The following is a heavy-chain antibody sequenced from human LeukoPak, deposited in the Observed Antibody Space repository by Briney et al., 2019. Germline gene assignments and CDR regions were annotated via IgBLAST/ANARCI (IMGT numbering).Heavy chain of an antibody. CDR3: ASLRRSGGSGYYYYYYMDV. CDR2: IYSGGST. Sequence: GGSLRLSCAASGFTVSSNYMSWVRQAPGKGLEWVSVIYSGGSTYYADSVKGRFTISRDNSKNTLYLQMNSLRAEDTAVYYCASLRRSGGSGYYYYYYMDVWGKGTTVTVSS. CDR1: GFTVSSNY. J-gene: IGHJ6*03. D-gene: IGHD2-15*01. V-gene: IGHV3-66*01.